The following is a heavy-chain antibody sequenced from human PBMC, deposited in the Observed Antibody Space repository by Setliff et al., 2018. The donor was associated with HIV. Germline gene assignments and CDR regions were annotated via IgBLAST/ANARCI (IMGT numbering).Heavy chain of an antibody. J-gene: IGHJ5*02. CDR2: IDPNSGYT. CDR1: GYTFATYA. Sequence: ASVKVSCKASGYTFATYAIHWVRQAPGQGLQWMGWIDPNSGYTEYSEEYQGRLTFTRDTSASTAYMDLSSLRSEDTAVYYCARGRYNLWSGYRWVDPWGQGTLVTVSS. D-gene: IGHD3-3*01. CDR3: ARGRYNLWSGYRWVDP. V-gene: IGHV1-3*03.